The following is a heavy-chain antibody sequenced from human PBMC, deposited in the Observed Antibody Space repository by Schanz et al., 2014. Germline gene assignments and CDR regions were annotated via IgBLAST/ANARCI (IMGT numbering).Heavy chain of an antibody. CDR2: ISGSGGST. Sequence: EQLVESGGGLVKPGGSLRLSCAVSGFTVSSNHMSWVRQAPGKGLEWVSAISGSGGSTYYADSVKGRFTISRDNSKNTLYLQMNSLRAEDTAVYYCAKDLLYGAPMPLNHLDYWGQGTLVTVSS. D-gene: IGHD2-2*01. J-gene: IGHJ4*02. CDR1: GFTVSSNH. V-gene: IGHV3-23*04. CDR3: AKDLLYGAPMPLNHLDY.